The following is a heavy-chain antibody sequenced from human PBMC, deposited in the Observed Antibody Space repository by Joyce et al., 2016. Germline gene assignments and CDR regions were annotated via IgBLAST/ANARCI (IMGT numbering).Heavy chain of an antibody. CDR1: GFTFYRYG. CDR2: ISYDGSKK. Sequence: CPASGFTFYRYGMHWVRQAPGKGLEWVAVISYDGSKKYYGDAVRGRFTISRVNSKNTLYLQMNSLRAEDSAVYYCAKGRAYINGYDPEFDYWGQGTLVTVSS. V-gene: IGHV3-30*18. CDR3: AKGRAYINGYDPEFDY. D-gene: IGHD5-18*01. J-gene: IGHJ4*02.